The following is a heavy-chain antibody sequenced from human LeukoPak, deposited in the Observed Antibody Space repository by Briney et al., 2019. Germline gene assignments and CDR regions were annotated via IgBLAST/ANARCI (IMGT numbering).Heavy chain of an antibody. CDR1: GFTFSRSA. D-gene: IGHD1-26*01. J-gene: IGHJ4*02. Sequence: GGSLRLSCAASGFTFSRSAMNWVRQAPGKGLEWVSSFSASGGTTYYADSVKGRFTISRDNSKNTLSVQMNSLRAEDTAVYYCEKANYSGSYYFDSWGQGTLVTVSS. CDR2: FSASGGTT. CDR3: EKANYSGSYYFDS. V-gene: IGHV3-23*01.